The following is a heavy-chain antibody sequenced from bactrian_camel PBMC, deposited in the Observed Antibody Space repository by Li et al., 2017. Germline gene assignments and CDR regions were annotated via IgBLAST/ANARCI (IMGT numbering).Heavy chain of an antibody. Sequence: HVQLVESGGGLVQPGGSLRLSCAASGFTFSTNYMNWVRQAPGKEREGVAWLGRDNEFAYYLNSAVKGRFTISKDDAKRTLYLQMNFLRPDDSGMYYCAELRKCGRRQLSIDIYDANYWGQGT. CDR3: AELRKCGRRQLSIDIYDANY. V-gene: IGHV3S6*01. J-gene: IGHJ4*01. CDR2: LGRDNEFA. CDR1: GFTFSTNY. D-gene: IGHD3*01.